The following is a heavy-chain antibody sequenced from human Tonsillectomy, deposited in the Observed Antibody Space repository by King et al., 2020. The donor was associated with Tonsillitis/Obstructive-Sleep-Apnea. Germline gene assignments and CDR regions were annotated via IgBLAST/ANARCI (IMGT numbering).Heavy chain of an antibody. D-gene: IGHD3-9*01. J-gene: IGHJ4*02. CDR1: GGSFSGYY. V-gene: IGHV4-34*01. CDR3: AGGRDELYYEVLTGYFDY. Sequence: VQLQQWGAGLLKPSETLSLTCAVYGGSFSGYYWSWIRQPPRKGLEWIGEINHNGSTNYNPFLESRVTMSVDTPQNQFSLRLSSVTAADTAVYYCAGGRDELYYEVLTGYFDYWGQGNLVTV. CDR2: INHNGST.